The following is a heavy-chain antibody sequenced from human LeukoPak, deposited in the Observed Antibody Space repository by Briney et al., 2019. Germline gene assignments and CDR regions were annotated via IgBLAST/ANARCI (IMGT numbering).Heavy chain of an antibody. J-gene: IGHJ5*01. CDR2: ISGSGGGT. D-gene: IGHD4-17*01. CDR3: AKDGYGDYVSWFDP. V-gene: IGHV3-23*01. Sequence: GGSLRLSCAASGFTFSSYAMSWVRQAPGKGLEWVSAISGSGGGTYYADSVKGRFTISRDNSKNTLYLQMNSLRAEDTAVYYCAKDGYGDYVSWFDPWGQGTLVTVSS. CDR1: GFTFSSYA.